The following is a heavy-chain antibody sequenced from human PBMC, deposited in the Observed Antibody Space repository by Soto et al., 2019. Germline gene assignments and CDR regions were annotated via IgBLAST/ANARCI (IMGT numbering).Heavy chain of an antibody. J-gene: IGHJ3*02. Sequence: SETLSLTCTVSGGSISSYYWSWIRQPPGKGLEWIGYIYYSGSTNYNPSLKSRVTISVDTSKNQFSLKLSSVTAADTAVYYCESVTTGAFDIWGQGTMVPVSS. V-gene: IGHV4-59*01. CDR3: ESVTTGAFDI. CDR2: IYYSGST. D-gene: IGHD1-1*01. CDR1: GGSISSYY.